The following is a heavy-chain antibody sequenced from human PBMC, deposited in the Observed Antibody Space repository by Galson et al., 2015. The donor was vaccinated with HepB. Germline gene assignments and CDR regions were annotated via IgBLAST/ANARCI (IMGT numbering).Heavy chain of an antibody. CDR1: GFTFSSYS. J-gene: IGHJ6*03. D-gene: IGHD2-2*01. CDR3: ARAVGSTSWASYYYYMDV. V-gene: IGHV3-21*04. Sequence: SLRLSCAASGFTFSSYSMNWVRQAPGKGLEWVSSISSSSSYIYYADSVKGRFTISRDNAKNSLYLQMNSLRAEDTAVYYCARAVGSTSWASYYYYMDVWGKGTTVTVSS. CDR2: ISSSSSYI.